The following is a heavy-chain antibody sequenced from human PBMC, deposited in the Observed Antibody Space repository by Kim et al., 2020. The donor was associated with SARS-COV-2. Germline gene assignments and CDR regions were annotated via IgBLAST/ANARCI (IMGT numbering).Heavy chain of an antibody. V-gene: IGHV3-30*04. CDR3: ARPYYGSGGFDY. Sequence: GGSLRLSCAASGFTFSSYAMHWVRQAPGKGLEWVAVISYDGSNKYYADSVKGRFTISRDNSKNTLYLQMNSLRAEDTAVYYCARPYYGSGGFDYWDQGTLVTVPS. CDR2: ISYDGSNK. J-gene: IGHJ4*02. CDR1: GFTFSSYA. D-gene: IGHD3-10*01.